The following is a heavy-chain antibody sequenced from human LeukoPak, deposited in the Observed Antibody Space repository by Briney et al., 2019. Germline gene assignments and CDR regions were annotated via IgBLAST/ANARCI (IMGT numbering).Heavy chain of an antibody. Sequence: GGSLRLSCVASGFSFSTYGMHWVRQAPGKGLEWVAFIRYDGSNKYYADSVKGRFTISRDNSKNTLYLQMNSLRAEDTAVYYCAKTLHIVVVVAGNHDAFDIWGQGTMVTVSS. CDR2: IRYDGSNK. D-gene: IGHD2-15*01. J-gene: IGHJ3*02. CDR1: GFSFSTYG. V-gene: IGHV3-30*02. CDR3: AKTLHIVVVVAGNHDAFDI.